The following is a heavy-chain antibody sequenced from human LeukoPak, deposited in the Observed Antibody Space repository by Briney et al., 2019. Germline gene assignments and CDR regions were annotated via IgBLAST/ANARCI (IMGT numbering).Heavy chain of an antibody. CDR3: ARGGPFPSSSSSREYYLDY. CDR1: GYTFTGYY. V-gene: IGHV1-2*06. D-gene: IGHD6-6*01. CDR2: INPNSGGT. Sequence: ASVKVSCKASGYTFTGYYMHWVRQAPGQGLEWMGRINPNSGGTNYAQRFQGRVTMTTDTSTNTAYMEVRSLRSDDTAVYYCARGGPFPSSSSSREYYLDYWGQGTLVTVSS. J-gene: IGHJ4*02.